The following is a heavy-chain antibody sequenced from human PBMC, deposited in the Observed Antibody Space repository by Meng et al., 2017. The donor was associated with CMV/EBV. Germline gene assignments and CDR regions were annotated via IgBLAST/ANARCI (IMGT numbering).Heavy chain of an antibody. CDR2: IYYNGST. J-gene: IGHJ6*02. V-gene: IGHV4-61*08. CDR1: GGSVYNGGYY. Sequence: GSLRLSCTVSGGSVYNGGYYWNWIRQPPGKGLEWIGYIYYNGSTNYNPSLKSRVTISVDTSKNQFSLKLRSVTAADTAVYYCARELEPSYGMDVWGQGTTVTVSS. CDR3: ARELEPSYGMDV. D-gene: IGHD1-1*01.